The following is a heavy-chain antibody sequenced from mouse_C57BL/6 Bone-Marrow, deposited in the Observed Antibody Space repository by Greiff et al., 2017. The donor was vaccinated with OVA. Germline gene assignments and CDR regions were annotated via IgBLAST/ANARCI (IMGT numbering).Heavy chain of an antibody. D-gene: IGHD4-1*01. CDR3: ARPPNWDVAMDY. V-gene: IGHV5-12*01. J-gene: IGHJ4*01. Sequence: EVKVEESGGGLVQPGGSLKLSCAASGFTFSDYYMYWVRQTPEKRLEWVAYISNGGGSTYYPDTVKGRFTISRDNAKNTLYLQMSRLKSEDTAMYYCARPPNWDVAMDYWGQGTSVTVSS. CDR1: GFTFSDYY. CDR2: ISNGGGST.